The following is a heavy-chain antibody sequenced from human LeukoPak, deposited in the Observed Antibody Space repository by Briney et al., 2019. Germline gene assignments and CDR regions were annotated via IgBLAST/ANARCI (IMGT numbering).Heavy chain of an antibody. V-gene: IGHV4-39*01. CDR2: IYYSGST. Sequence: PSETLSLTCTVSGGSISSSSYYWGWIRQPPGKGLEWIGSIYYSGSTYYNPSLKSRVTISVDTYKNQFSLKLSSVTAADTAVYYCARRYAMVRGVIDYWGQGTLVTASS. CDR3: ARRYAMVRGVIDY. CDR1: GGSISSSSYY. J-gene: IGHJ4*02. D-gene: IGHD3-10*01.